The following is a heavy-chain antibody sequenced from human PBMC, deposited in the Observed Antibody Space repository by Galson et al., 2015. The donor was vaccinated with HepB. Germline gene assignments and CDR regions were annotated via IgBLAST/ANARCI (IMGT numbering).Heavy chain of an antibody. CDR2: INPNSGGT. D-gene: IGHD3-22*01. CDR1: GYTFTGYY. Sequence: SVKVSCKASGYTFTGYYMHWVRQAPGQGLEWMGWINPNSGGTNYAQKFQGRVTMTRDTSISTAYMELSRLRSDDTAVYYCARPDYYYDSSGYKLGVEFDYWGQGTLVTVSS. J-gene: IGHJ4*02. CDR3: ARPDYYYDSSGYKLGVEFDY. V-gene: IGHV1-2*02.